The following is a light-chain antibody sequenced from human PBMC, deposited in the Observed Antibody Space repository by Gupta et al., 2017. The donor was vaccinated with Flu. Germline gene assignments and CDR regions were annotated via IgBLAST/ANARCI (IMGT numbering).Light chain of an antibody. Sequence: QSVLTQAPSVPGAPGQRVTISCPVSSSNTGTDFDVHWYQQLPGAAPKLLIYGNSNRPSGVPDRFSGSKSGTSASLTITGLQAEDEADYYCQSYDSSLSGSVFGGGTKLTVL. CDR3: QSYDSSLSGSV. V-gene: IGLV1-40*01. CDR1: SSNTGTDFD. J-gene: IGLJ3*02. CDR2: GNS.